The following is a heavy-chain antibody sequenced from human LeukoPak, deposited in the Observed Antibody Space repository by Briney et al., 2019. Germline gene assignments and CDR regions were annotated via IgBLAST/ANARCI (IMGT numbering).Heavy chain of an antibody. Sequence: SETLSLTCAVDGGSFSNYYWSWIRQPPGKGLEWIGEINRNGSTNYNPSLKSRVTISIDTSKNQFSLRLNSVTAADTAVYYCAGGFQSSGYGFDIWGQGTMVTVSS. D-gene: IGHD6-19*01. J-gene: IGHJ3*02. CDR1: GGSFSNYY. CDR2: INRNGST. CDR3: AGGFQSSGYGFDI. V-gene: IGHV4-34*01.